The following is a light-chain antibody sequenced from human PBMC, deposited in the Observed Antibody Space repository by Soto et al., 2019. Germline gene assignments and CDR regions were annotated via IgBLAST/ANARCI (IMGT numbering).Light chain of an antibody. CDR3: QHYNTRSIA. CDR1: EMSFKY. J-gene: IGKJ4*01. CDR2: AAS. V-gene: IGKV1-5*01. Sequence: DIQMIQSPATLSASVGDRITITCRASEMSFKYVAWYQQTSGSAPNLLIYAASDLESGVPSRFSGSGSGTEFSLTIDNLQPNDSATYYCQHYNTRSIAFGGGTKVDVK.